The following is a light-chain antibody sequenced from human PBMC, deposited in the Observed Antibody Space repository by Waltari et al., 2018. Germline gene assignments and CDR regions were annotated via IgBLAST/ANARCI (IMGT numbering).Light chain of an antibody. J-gene: IGKJ1*01. CDR2: RAS. CDR3: HQYFSPHWT. CDR1: QNVLYNSNNKYY. V-gene: IGKV4-1*01. Sequence: DIVLTQSPDSLVVSLGERATINCKASQNVLYNSNNKYYFGCYQQKPGQTLKLLIYRASTRDYGVPDGFSGTGAGTDFTLTFSSLLAEDVAVYYCHQYFSPHWTFGQGTKVEIK.